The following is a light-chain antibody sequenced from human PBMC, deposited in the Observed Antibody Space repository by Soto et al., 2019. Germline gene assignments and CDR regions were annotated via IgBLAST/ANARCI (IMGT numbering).Light chain of an antibody. CDR1: SSDVGGYNY. CDR2: EVS. V-gene: IGLV2-14*01. CDR3: SSFTRSSTFV. Sequence: QSVLTQPASVSGSPGQSITISCTGTSSDVGGYNYVSWYQQHPGKAPKLMIYEVSNRPSGVSNRFSGSKSGNTASLTISGLQAEDEADYCCSSFTRSSTFVFGTGTKVTVL. J-gene: IGLJ1*01.